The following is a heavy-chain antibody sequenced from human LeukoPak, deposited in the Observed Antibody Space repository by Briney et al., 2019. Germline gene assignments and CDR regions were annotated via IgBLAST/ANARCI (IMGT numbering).Heavy chain of an antibody. V-gene: IGHV4-34*01. D-gene: IGHD5-24*01. CDR1: GGSFSGYY. Sequence: TSSETLSLTCAVYGGSFSGYYWSWIRQPPGKGLEWIGEINHSGSTNYNPSLKSRVTISVDTSKNQFSLKLSSVTAADTAVYYCARGSVGMATTFDYWGQGTLVTASS. CDR2: INHSGST. J-gene: IGHJ4*02. CDR3: ARGSVGMATTFDY.